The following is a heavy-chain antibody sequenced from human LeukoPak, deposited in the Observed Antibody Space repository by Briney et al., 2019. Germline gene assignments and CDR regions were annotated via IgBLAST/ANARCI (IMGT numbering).Heavy chain of an antibody. D-gene: IGHD3-22*01. CDR1: GFTFSNHG. CDR3: AKDGYYYDSSAYYVIYYFDS. J-gene: IGHJ4*02. Sequence: GGSLRLSCAASGFTFSNHGMNWVRQAPGKGLEWLSGVSPPGGGTYYADSVKGRFTISRDDSKNTLSLQMNSLRAEDTAVYYCAKDGYYYDSSAYYVIYYFDSWGQGTLVTVSS. V-gene: IGHV3-23*01. CDR2: VSPPGGGT.